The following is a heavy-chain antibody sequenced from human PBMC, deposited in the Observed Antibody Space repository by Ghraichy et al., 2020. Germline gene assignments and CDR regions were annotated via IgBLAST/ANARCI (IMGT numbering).Heavy chain of an antibody. CDR1: GYSFTSYW. Sequence: GESLNISCKGSGYSFTSYWIGWVRQMPGKGLEWMGIIYPGDSDTRYSPSFQGQVTISADKSISTAYLQWSSLKASDTAMYYCARLGTAGSSWDGFDYWGQGTLVTVSS. V-gene: IGHV5-51*01. CDR2: IYPGDSDT. D-gene: IGHD6-13*01. CDR3: ARLGTAGSSWDGFDY. J-gene: IGHJ4*02.